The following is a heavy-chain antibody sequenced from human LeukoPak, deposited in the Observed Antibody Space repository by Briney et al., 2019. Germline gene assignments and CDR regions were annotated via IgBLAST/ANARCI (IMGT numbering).Heavy chain of an antibody. CDR3: TSGHSSSWYAVLPDY. D-gene: IGHD6-13*01. Sequence: GGSLRLSCTASGFTFGDYAMSWFRQAPGKGLEWVGFIRSKAYGGTTEYAASVKGRFTISRDDSKSVAYQQMNSLKTEDTAVYYCTSGHSSSWYAVLPDYWGQGTLVTASS. V-gene: IGHV3-49*03. CDR1: GFTFGDYA. J-gene: IGHJ4*02. CDR2: IRSKAYGGTT.